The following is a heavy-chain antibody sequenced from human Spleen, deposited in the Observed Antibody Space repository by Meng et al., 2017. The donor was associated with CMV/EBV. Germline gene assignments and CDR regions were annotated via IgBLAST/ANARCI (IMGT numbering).Heavy chain of an antibody. CDR1: GFTFSSYA. V-gene: IGHV3-23*01. CDR2: ISGSGGST. J-gene: IGHJ6*02. D-gene: IGHD3-10*01. CDR3: ASHMGGVRVQAYYGMDV. Sequence: GESLKISCAASGFTFSSYAMSWVRQAPGKGLEWVSAISGSGGSTYYADSVKGRFTISRDNSKNTLYLQMNSLRAEDTAVYYCASHMGGVRVQAYYGMDVWGQGTTVTVSS.